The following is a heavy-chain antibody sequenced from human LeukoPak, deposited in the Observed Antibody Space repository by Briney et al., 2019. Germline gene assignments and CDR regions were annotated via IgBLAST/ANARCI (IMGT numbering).Heavy chain of an antibody. CDR1: GFTFSSYG. CDR2: ISYDGSNK. V-gene: IGHV3-30*03. CDR3: ASSYGDDATFDY. Sequence: PGGSLRLSCAASGFTFSSYGMHWVRRAPGKGLEWVAVISYDGSNKYYADSVKGRFTISRDNSKNTLYLQMNSLRAEDTAVYYCASSYGDDATFDYWGQEPWSPSPQ. D-gene: IGHD4-17*01. J-gene: IGHJ4*01.